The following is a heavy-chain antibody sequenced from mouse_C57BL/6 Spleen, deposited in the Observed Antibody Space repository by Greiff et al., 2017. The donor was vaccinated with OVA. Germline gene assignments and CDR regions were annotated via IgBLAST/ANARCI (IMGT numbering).Heavy chain of an antibody. D-gene: IGHD1-1*01. V-gene: IGHV3-8*01. Sequence: EVHLVESGPGLAKPSQTLSLTCSVTGYSITSDYWNWIRKFPGNKLEYMGYISYSGSTYYNPSLKSRISITRDTSKNQYYLQLNSVTTDDTATYYCARSYGSSSGWYFDVWGTGTTVTVSS. CDR3: ARSYGSSSGWYFDV. CDR2: ISYSGST. J-gene: IGHJ1*03. CDR1: GYSITSDY.